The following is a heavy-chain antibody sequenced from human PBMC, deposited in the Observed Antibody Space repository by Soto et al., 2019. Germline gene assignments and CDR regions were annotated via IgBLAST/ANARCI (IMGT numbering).Heavy chain of an antibody. Sequence: ASVKVSCKASGGTFSSYTISWVRQAPGQGLEWMGRIIPILGIANYAQKFQGRVTITADKSTSTAYMELSSLRSEDTAVYYCASTPDRGYSYGPIDYWGQGTLVTVSS. CDR1: GGTFSSYT. CDR3: ASTPDRGYSYGPIDY. V-gene: IGHV1-69*02. D-gene: IGHD5-18*01. J-gene: IGHJ4*02. CDR2: IIPILGIA.